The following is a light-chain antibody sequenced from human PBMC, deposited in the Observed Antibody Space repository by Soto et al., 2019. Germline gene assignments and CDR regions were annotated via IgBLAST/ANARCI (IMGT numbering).Light chain of an antibody. CDR3: LLFYSGVWV. Sequence: QAVVTQEPSLTVSPGGTVTLTCASSTGAVTSGYYPSWFQQKPGQPPRSLIYTTNNKHSWTPARFSGSLLGGKAALTLSDVQPEDDAEYYCLLFYSGVWVFGGGTKLTVL. J-gene: IGLJ3*02. CDR1: TGAVTSGYY. CDR2: TTN. V-gene: IGLV7-43*01.